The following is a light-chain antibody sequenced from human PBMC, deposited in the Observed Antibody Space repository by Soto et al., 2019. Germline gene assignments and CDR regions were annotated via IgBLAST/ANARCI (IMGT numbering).Light chain of an antibody. J-gene: IGLJ2*01. CDR2: EVS. V-gene: IGLV2-14*01. CDR1: SSDIGGYDY. CDR3: SSYTTSGARV. Sequence: QSALTQPAYVSGSPGQSITISCTGTSSDIGGYDYVSWYQQHPGKAPKLIIYEVSDRPSGVSNRFSGSKSGNSASLTISGLQTEDEADYYCSSYTTSGARVFGGGTKVTVL.